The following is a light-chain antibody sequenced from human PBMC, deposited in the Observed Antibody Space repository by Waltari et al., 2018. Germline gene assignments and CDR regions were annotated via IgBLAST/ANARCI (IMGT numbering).Light chain of an antibody. Sequence: HSALTQPASVSGSPGQSITISCSGTNNYVGNNNHVSWYQQHPGTVPKLIIYEVSERPSGVSDRFSGSKSGNTASLTISGLQPDDEADYYCFSYTRSITFVFGGGTKLTVL. V-gene: IGLV2-23*02. CDR3: FSYTRSITFV. CDR1: NNYVGNNNH. J-gene: IGLJ2*01. CDR2: EVS.